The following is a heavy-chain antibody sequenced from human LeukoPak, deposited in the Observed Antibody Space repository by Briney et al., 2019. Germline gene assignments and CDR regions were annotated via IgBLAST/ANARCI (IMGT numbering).Heavy chain of an antibody. Sequence: ASVKVSCKASGYTFTSHYMHWVRQAPGQGLEWMGIINPSGGSTSYAQKFQGRVTMTRDMSTSTVYMELSSLRSEDTAVYYCARDYDILTGPKYYFDYWGQGTLVTVSS. D-gene: IGHD3-9*01. J-gene: IGHJ4*02. CDR3: ARDYDILTGPKYYFDY. CDR1: GYTFTSHY. CDR2: INPSGGST. V-gene: IGHV1-46*01.